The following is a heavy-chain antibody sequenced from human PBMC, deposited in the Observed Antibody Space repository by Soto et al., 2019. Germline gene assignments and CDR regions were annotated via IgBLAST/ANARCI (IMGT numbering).Heavy chain of an antibody. CDR3: ARGGMRSFDWLLDDAFDI. Sequence: EVQLVESGGGLVQPGGSLRLSCAASGFTFSSYWMSWVRQAPGKGLEWVANIKQDGSEKDYVDSVKGRFTISRDNVKNSLYVQMNSLRDEDTAVYYCARGGMRSFDWLLDDAFDIWGQGTMVTVSS. J-gene: IGHJ3*02. CDR1: GFTFSSYW. V-gene: IGHV3-7*01. D-gene: IGHD3-9*01. CDR2: IKQDGSEK.